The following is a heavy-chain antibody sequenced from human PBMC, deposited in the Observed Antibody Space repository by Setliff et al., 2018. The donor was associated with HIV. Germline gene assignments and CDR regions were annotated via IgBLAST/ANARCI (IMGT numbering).Heavy chain of an antibody. D-gene: IGHD3-10*01. V-gene: IGHV4-31*03. CDR3: ARGCHPRVGAYYYGSGSPRGSYYYYYMDV. CDR1: GGSINSGGYY. CDR2: IYYSGST. J-gene: IGHJ6*03. Sequence: SSETLSLTCTVSGGSINSGGYYWSWIRQHPGKGLEWIGYIYYSGSTYYNPSLKSRVTISIDTSRNQFSLTVSSVTAGDTAVYYCARGCHPRVGAYYYGSGSPRGSYYYYYMDVWGKGTTVTVSS.